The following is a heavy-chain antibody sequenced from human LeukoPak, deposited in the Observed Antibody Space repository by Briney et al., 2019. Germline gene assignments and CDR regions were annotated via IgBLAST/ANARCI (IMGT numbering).Heavy chain of an antibody. V-gene: IGHV3-23*01. CDR2: ISGSGGST. Sequence: PGGSLRLSCAASRFTFSSYAMSWVRQAPGKGLEWVSSISGSGGSTYYADSVKGRFTISRDNSKNTLYLQMNSLRAEDTAEYYCGGGGFGEAYYYYYYMDVWGKGTTVTVSS. J-gene: IGHJ6*03. CDR1: RFTFSSYA. CDR3: GGGGFGEAYYYYYYMDV. D-gene: IGHD3-10*01.